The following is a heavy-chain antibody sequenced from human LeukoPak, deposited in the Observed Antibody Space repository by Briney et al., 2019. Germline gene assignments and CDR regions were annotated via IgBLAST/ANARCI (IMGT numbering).Heavy chain of an antibody. D-gene: IGHD2-8*01. CDR1: GYSISSGYY. CDR2: IYHSGST. CDR3: ARRTVGYCTNGVCSDWFDP. J-gene: IGHJ5*02. Sequence: SETLSLTCAVSGYSISSGYYWGWIRQPPGKGLEWIGSIYHSGSTYYNPSLKSRVTISVDTSKNQFSLKLSSVTAADTAAYYCARRTVGYCTNGVCSDWFDPWGQGTLATVSS. V-gene: IGHV4-38-2*01.